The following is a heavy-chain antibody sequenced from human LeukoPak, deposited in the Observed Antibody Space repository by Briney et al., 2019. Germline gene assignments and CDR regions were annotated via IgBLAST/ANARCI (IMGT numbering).Heavy chain of an antibody. CDR3: ARDRGWLQYVSGFFDY. Sequence: SETLSLTCAVSGFSITSGYHWGWIRQPPGKGLERIANIFRNGSTYHNPSVKSRVTISADTPKNQFSLRLDSVTAADTAVYYCARDRGWLQYVSGFFDYWGQGSPVTASS. J-gene: IGHJ4*02. CDR2: IFRNGST. D-gene: IGHD5-24*01. V-gene: IGHV4-38-2*02. CDR1: GFSITSGYH.